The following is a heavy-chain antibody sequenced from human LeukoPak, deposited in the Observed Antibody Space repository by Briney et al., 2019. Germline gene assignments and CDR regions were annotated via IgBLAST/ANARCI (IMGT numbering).Heavy chain of an antibody. CDR2: IRYDWCNK. J-gene: IGHJ4*02. CDR1: GFSFSNYG. CDR3: AKDARYCSGGSCYSTTTFDH. Sequence: GGSLTLSCAASGFSFSNYGMHWVRQPPAKGLEGVAFIRYDWCNKEYADAVKGRFTISISRDNSKNTLYLQMNSLRAEDTAVYYCAKDARYCSGGSCYSTTTFDHWGQGTLVTVSS. D-gene: IGHD2-15*01. V-gene: IGHV3-30*02.